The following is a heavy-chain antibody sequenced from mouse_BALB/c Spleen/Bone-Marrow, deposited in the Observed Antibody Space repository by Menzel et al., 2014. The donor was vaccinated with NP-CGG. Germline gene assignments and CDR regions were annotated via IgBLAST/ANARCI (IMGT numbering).Heavy chain of an antibody. D-gene: IGHD2-2*01. CDR1: GYTFTSYV. V-gene: IGHV1-14*01. CDR2: INPYNDGT. CDR3: ARSLYGYDWYFDV. Sequence: VQLQQSGPELVKPGASVKMSCKASGYTFTSYVIHWMKQKPGQGLEWIGNINPYNDGTQYNEKFKGKATLTSGKSSSTAFMELSSLTSEDSAVYYCARSLYGYDWYFDVWGAGTTVTVSS. J-gene: IGHJ1*01.